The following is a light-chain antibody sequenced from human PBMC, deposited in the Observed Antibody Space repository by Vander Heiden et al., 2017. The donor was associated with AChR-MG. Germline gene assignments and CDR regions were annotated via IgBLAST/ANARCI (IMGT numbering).Light chain of an antibody. CDR3: SSYAGSNLVV. Sequence: QSALTQPPSASGSPGQSVTISCTGTSSDVGGHNYVSWYQQHPGKAPKLMIYEVNKRPSGVPDRFSGSKSGNTASLTVSGLQAEDEADYYCSSYAGSNLVVFGGGTKLTAL. J-gene: IGLJ3*02. V-gene: IGLV2-8*01. CDR2: EVN. CDR1: SSDVGGHNY.